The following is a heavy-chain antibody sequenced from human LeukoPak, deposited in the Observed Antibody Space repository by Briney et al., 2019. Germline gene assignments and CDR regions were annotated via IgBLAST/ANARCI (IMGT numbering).Heavy chain of an antibody. Sequence: SETLSLACAVSGYSISSGYYWGWIRQPPGKGLEWIGSIYHSGSTYYNPSLKSRVTISVDTSKNQFSLKLSSVTAADTAVYYCAREYFQYQLLSVHWFDPWGQGTLVTVSS. J-gene: IGHJ5*02. CDR3: AREYFQYQLLSVHWFDP. CDR2: IYHSGST. V-gene: IGHV4-38-2*02. D-gene: IGHD2-2*01. CDR1: GYSISSGYY.